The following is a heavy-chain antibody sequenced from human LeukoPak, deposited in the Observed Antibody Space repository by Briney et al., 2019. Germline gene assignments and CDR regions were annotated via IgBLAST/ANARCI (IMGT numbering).Heavy chain of an antibody. CDR2: IYTSGST. Sequence: SETLSLTCTVSGGSISSYYWSWIRQPAGKGLEWIGRIYTSGSTNYHPSLKSRVTMSADTSKNQFSLMLSSVTAADTAVYYCASEDYFDSSGYYGTIWGQGTMVTVSS. D-gene: IGHD3-22*01. CDR3: ASEDYFDSSGYYGTI. V-gene: IGHV4-4*07. J-gene: IGHJ3*02. CDR1: GGSISSYY.